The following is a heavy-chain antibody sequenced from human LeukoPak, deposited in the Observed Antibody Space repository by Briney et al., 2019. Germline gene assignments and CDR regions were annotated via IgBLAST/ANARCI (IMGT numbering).Heavy chain of an antibody. Sequence: GGSLRLSCAASGFTFSSYWMTWVRQAPGKGLEWVANIKQDGSEKYYVDSVEGRFTISRDNAKNLLYLQTNSLRTEDTAVYYCARKTGDCWGQGTLVIVSS. CDR3: ARKTGDC. D-gene: IGHD1-14*01. J-gene: IGHJ4*02. V-gene: IGHV3-7*01. CDR1: GFTFSSYW. CDR2: IKQDGSEK.